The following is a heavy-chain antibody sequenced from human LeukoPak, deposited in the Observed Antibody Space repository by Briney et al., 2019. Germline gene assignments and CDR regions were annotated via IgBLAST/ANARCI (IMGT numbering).Heavy chain of an antibody. CDR2: ISAYNGNT. J-gene: IGHJ5*02. CDR3: ARGNNDYVWGSYRNGFDP. Sequence: ASVKVSCKASGYTFTSYGISWVRQAPGQGLEWMGWISAYNGNTNYAQKLQGRVTMTTDTSTSTAYMELSSLRSEDTAVYYCARGNNDYVWGSYRNGFDPWGQGTLVTVSS. V-gene: IGHV1-18*01. D-gene: IGHD3-16*02. CDR1: GYTFTSYG.